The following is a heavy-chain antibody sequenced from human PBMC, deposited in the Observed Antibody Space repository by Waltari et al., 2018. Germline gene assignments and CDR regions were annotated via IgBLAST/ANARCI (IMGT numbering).Heavy chain of an antibody. CDR1: GYTFTSYD. CDR3: ARALRSRRVVAAKYYYYYMDV. CDR2: MNPNSGNT. Sequence: QVQLVQSGAEVKKPGASVKVSCKASGYTFTSYDINWVRQATGQGLGGMGWMNPNSGNTGYAQKFQGRVTMTRNTSISTAYMELSSLRSEDTAVYYCARALRSRRVVAAKYYYYYMDVWGKGTTVTVSS. V-gene: IGHV1-8*01. D-gene: IGHD2-15*01. J-gene: IGHJ6*03.